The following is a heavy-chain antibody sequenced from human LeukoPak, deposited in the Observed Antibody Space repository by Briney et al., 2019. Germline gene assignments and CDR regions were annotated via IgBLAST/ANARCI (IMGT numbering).Heavy chain of an antibody. Sequence: SETLSLTCAVYGGSFSDYYWSWIRQPPGKGLEWIGEIYHSGSTNYNPSLKSRVTISVDTSKNQFSLNLNSVTAADTAVYYCARVEDSGYDYRGWFDPWGQGTLVTVSS. CDR1: GGSFSDYY. J-gene: IGHJ5*02. CDR2: IYHSGST. CDR3: ARVEDSGYDYRGWFDP. V-gene: IGHV4-34*01. D-gene: IGHD5-12*01.